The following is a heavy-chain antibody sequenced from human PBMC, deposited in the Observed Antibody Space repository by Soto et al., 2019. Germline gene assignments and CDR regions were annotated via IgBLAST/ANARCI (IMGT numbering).Heavy chain of an antibody. J-gene: IGHJ6*02. CDR3: ARNSYDSSGYWDYYYGMDA. CDR1: GYSFTSYW. D-gene: IGHD3-22*01. V-gene: IGHV5-51*01. Sequence: GESLKISCKGSGYSFTSYWIGWVRQMPGKGLEWMGIIYPGDSDTRYSPSFQGQVTISADKSISTAYLQWSSLKASDTAMYYCARNSYDSSGYWDYYYGMDAWGQGTTVTVSS. CDR2: IYPGDSDT.